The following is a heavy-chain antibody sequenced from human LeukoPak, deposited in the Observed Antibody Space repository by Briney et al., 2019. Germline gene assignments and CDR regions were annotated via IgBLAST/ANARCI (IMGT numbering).Heavy chain of an antibody. Sequence: GGSLRLSCAVSGFTFGNYAMTWVRQAPGKGLESVSSISTDGTTYYAHSVKGRFTLSRDNSKNTLHLQMRSLRAEDTAVYYCAKLGHGGYYSCMDVWGKGTTVTVSS. CDR1: GFTFGNYA. V-gene: IGHV3-23*01. J-gene: IGHJ6*03. CDR2: ISTDGTT. CDR3: AKLGHGGYYSCMDV. D-gene: IGHD3-16*01.